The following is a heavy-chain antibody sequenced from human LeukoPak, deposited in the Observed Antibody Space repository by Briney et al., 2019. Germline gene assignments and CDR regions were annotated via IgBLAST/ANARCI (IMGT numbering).Heavy chain of an antibody. CDR2: IYTSGST. Sequence: PSETLSLTCTVSGGSLSSYYWSWIRQPPGKGLEWIGYIYTSGSTNYNPSLKSRVTISVDTSKNQFSLKLSSVTAADTAVYYCARSTSRGLDAFDIWGQGTMVTVSS. J-gene: IGHJ3*02. CDR1: GGSLSSYY. CDR3: ARSTSRGLDAFDI. V-gene: IGHV4-4*09. D-gene: IGHD3-10*01.